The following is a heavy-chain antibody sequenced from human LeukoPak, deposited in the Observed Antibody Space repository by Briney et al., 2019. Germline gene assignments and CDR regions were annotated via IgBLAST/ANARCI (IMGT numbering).Heavy chain of an antibody. Sequence: QPGGSLRLSCAASGFTFSIYAMSWVRQAPGKGLQWVSSITSSGDGTYYADSVKGRFTISRDNSENMLYLQMNSLRVEDMAVYFCAKDRPNYYGSNVHYYRRDGDYWVQGTLVTVSS. CDR1: GFTFSIYA. CDR2: ITSSGDGT. CDR3: AKDRPNYYGSNVHYYRRDGDY. V-gene: IGHV3-23*01. J-gene: IGHJ4*02. D-gene: IGHD3-22*01.